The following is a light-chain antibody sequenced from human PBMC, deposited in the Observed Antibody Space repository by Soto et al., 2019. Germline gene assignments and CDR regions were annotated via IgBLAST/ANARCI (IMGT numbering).Light chain of an antibody. CDR2: GAS. CDR1: HTIATY. J-gene: IGKJ1*01. Sequence: IQMTQSPSSLSASVGDGVTLTCRASHTIATYLNWYQQKPGQVPEVLIYGASRLHVGVPSRFTGSGYGTDFTLTINNLQPEDFAIYYCQQYNSYPWTFGQGTKVEIK. V-gene: IGKV1-39*01. CDR3: QQYNSYPWT.